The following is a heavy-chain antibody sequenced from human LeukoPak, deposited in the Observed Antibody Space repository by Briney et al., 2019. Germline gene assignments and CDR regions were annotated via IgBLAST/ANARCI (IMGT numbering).Heavy chain of an antibody. D-gene: IGHD6-6*01. V-gene: IGHV1-2*02. J-gene: IGHJ3*02. CDR3: ARRIAGRLVNDAFDI. CDR2: INPISGGT. Sequence: GASVKVSCEASGYTFTGYYTHWVRQAPGQGLEWMGWINPISGGTHYAQIFQGRVTMTRDTSISTAYMELSSLRSDDTAVYYCARRIAGRLVNDAFDIWGQGTGVTVSS. CDR1: GYTFTGYY.